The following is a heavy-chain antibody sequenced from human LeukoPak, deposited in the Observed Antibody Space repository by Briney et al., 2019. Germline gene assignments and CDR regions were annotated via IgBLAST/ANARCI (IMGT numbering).Heavy chain of an antibody. CDR1: DGSITNND. V-gene: IGHV4-59*01. CDR3: ARGPDYGSGSYLNPDAFDI. D-gene: IGHD3-10*01. Sequence: SETLSLTCTVSDGSITNNDWSWVRQTPGKGLEFIGYVHYSGTTNYNPSLRSRVTISIDTSRKHFFLKLKSVTAADTAVYYCARGPDYGSGSYLNPDAFDIWGQGTMVTVSS. CDR2: VHYSGTT. J-gene: IGHJ3*02.